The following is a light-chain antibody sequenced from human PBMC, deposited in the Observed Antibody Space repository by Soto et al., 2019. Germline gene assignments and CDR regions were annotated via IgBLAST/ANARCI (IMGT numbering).Light chain of an antibody. J-gene: IGKJ1*01. Sequence: DIQMTQSPSTLPASVGDRVTVTCRANQSISTWLAWYQQKPGKAPNLLIYKASRLETGVPSRFSGSGSGTEFTLTISSLQPDDFATYYCQQYKSYPWTFGQGTKVDIK. CDR1: QSISTW. V-gene: IGKV1-5*03. CDR2: KAS. CDR3: QQYKSYPWT.